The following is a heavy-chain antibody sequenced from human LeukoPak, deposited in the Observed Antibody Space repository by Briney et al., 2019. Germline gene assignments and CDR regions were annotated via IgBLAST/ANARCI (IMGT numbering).Heavy chain of an antibody. J-gene: IGHJ6*03. Sequence: SETLSLTCAVYGGSFSGYYWSWIRQPPGKGLEWIGEINHSGSTNYNPSLKSRVTVSVDTSKNQFSLKLSSVTAADTAVYYCASTYSSSWRYYYYYYMDVWGKGTTVTVSS. D-gene: IGHD6-13*01. CDR1: GGSFSGYY. CDR3: ASTYSSSWRYYYYYYMDV. CDR2: INHSGST. V-gene: IGHV4-34*01.